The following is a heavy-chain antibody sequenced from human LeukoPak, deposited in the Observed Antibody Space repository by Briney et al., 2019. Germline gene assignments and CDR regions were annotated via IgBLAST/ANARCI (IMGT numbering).Heavy chain of an antibody. CDR2: INPNSGGT. D-gene: IGHD3-9*01. CDR3: ARVHRTESYYDILTGYYMCYFDY. V-gene: IGHV1-2*02. CDR1: GYTFTGYY. J-gene: IGHJ4*02. Sequence: GASVKVSCKASGYTFTGYYMHWVRQAPGQGLEWMGWINPNSGGTNYAQKLQGRVTMTTDTSTSTAYMELRSLRSDDTAVYYCARVHRTESYYDILTGYYMCYFDYWGQGTLVTVSS.